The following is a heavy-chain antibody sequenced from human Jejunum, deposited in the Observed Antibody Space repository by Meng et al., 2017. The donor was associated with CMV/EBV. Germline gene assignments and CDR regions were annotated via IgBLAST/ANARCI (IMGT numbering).Heavy chain of an antibody. CDR1: GFTFSDYD. D-gene: IGHD3-3*01. CDR2: ISGGGDDT. V-gene: IGHV3-23*01. Sequence: VASGFTFSDYDMGWVRLAPGKGLEWVSSISGGGDDTYYAESVKGRFTISRDNSRNTLYVQMNSLRVEDTAVYYCGRFWSGYLPDYWGQGTLVTVSS. CDR3: GRFWSGYLPDY. J-gene: IGHJ4*02.